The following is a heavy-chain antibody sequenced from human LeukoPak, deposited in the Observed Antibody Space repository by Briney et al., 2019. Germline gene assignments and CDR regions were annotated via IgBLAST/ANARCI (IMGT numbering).Heavy chain of an antibody. Sequence: SETLSLTCTVSGYSISSGYYWGWLRQPPGKGLEWIGSIYHSGSTYYNPSLKSRVTISVDTSKNQFSLKLSSVTAADTAVYYCAREETSSSWYWFDPWGQGTLVTVSS. CDR2: IYHSGST. D-gene: IGHD6-13*01. CDR3: AREETSSSWYWFDP. J-gene: IGHJ5*02. CDR1: GYSISSGYY. V-gene: IGHV4-38-2*02.